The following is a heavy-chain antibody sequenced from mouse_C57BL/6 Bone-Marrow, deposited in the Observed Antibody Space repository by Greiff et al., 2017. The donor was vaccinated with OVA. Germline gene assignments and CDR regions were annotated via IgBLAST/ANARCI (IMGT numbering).Heavy chain of an antibody. D-gene: IGHD2-4*01. J-gene: IGHJ4*01. CDR1: GFTFSDAW. CDR2: IRNKANNHAT. V-gene: IGHV6-6*01. CDR3: THYDYDGGGYYYAMDY. Sequence: DVMLVESGGGLVQPGGSMKLSCAASGFTFSDAWMDWVSLSPEKGLEWVAEIRNKANNHATYYAESVKGRFTISRDDSKSIVYLQMNSVRAEDTCIYDITHYDYDGGGYYYAMDYGGQGTAVTVSS.